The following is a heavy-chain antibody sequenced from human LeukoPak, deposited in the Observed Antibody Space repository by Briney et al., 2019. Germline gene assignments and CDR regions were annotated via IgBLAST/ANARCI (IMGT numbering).Heavy chain of an antibody. CDR1: GGSISSYY. CDR2: IYTSGGT. Sequence: PSETLSLTCTVSGGSISSYYWSWIRQPPGKGLEWIGRIYTSGGTNYNPSLKSRVTMSIDTSKNQFSLKLYSVTAADTAVYCCVTDRSGSYDYWGRGTLVTVSS. J-gene: IGHJ4*02. CDR3: VTDRSGSYDY. D-gene: IGHD1-26*01. V-gene: IGHV4-4*07.